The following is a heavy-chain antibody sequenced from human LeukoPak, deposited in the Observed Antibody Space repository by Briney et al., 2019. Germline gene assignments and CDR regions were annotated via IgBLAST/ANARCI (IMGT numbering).Heavy chain of an antibody. D-gene: IGHD3-16*01. J-gene: IGHJ4*02. CDR1: GFTFSGSA. V-gene: IGHV3-73*01. CDR2: IRSKTNNYAT. Sequence: GGSLRLSCAASGFTFSGSAMHWVRQASGKGLEWVGRIRSKTNNYATAYAASVDGRFTISRDDSKNTVYLQMNSLRAEDTAVYYCAKEGAVMAGVIDYWGQGTLVTVSS. CDR3: AKEGAVMAGVIDY.